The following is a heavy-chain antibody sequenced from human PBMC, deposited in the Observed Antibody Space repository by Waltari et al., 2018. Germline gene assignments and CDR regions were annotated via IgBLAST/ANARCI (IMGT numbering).Heavy chain of an antibody. CDR1: GFTVSSNY. CDR3: ARASITGTTVNYYYYYYMDV. Sequence: EVQLVETGGGLIQPGGSLRLSCAASGFTVSSNYMSWVRQAPGKGLEWVSVIYSGGSTYYADSVKGRFTISRDKSKNTLYLQMNSLRAEDTAVYYCARASITGTTVNYYYYYYMDVWGKGTTVTVSS. J-gene: IGHJ6*03. CDR2: IYSGGST. V-gene: IGHV3-53*02. D-gene: IGHD1-20*01.